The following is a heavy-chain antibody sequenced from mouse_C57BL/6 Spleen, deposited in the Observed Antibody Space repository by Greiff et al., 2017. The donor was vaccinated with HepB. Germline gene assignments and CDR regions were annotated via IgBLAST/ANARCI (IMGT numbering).Heavy chain of an antibody. D-gene: IGHD1-1*01. Sequence: QVQLKESGAELARPGASVKLSCKASGYTFTSYGISWVKQRTGQGLEWIGEIYPRSGNTYYNEKFKGKATLTADKSSSTAYMELRSLTSEDAAVYFCARSVYYYGSSYYFDYWGQGTTLTGSS. CDR1: GYTFTSYG. CDR3: ARSVYYYGSSYYFDY. V-gene: IGHV1-81*01. J-gene: IGHJ2*01. CDR2: IYPRSGNT.